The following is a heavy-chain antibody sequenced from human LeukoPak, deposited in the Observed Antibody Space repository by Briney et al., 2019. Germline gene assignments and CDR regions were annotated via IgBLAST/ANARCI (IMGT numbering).Heavy chain of an antibody. CDR1: GGSISSGDYY. V-gene: IGHV4-30-4*08. CDR2: IYYSGST. Sequence: SETLSLTCTVSGGSISSGDYYWSWIRRPPGKGLEWIGYIYYSGSTYYNPSLKSRVTISVDTSKNQFSLKLSSVTAADTAVYYCARDRDLCSSTSCNTFDYWGQGTLVTVSS. J-gene: IGHJ4*02. CDR3: ARDRDLCSSTSCNTFDY. D-gene: IGHD2-2*01.